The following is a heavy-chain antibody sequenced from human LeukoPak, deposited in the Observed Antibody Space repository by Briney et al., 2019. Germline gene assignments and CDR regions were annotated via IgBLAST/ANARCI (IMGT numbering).Heavy chain of an antibody. D-gene: IGHD3-3*01. CDR3: ARDRAWNYFDY. CDR1: GFTFSSSW. J-gene: IGHJ4*02. V-gene: IGHV3-7*01. CDR2: IKQDGSEK. Sequence: GGSLRLSCAASGFTFSSSWMNWVRQAPGKGLEWVANIKQDGSEKYYVDSVKGRFTISRDNGKNSLYLQMDSLRAEDTAVYYCARDRAWNYFDYWGQGTLVTVSS.